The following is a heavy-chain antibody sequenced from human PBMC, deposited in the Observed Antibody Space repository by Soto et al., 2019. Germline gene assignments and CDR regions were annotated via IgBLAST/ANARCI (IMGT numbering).Heavy chain of an antibody. V-gene: IGHV3-23*01. CDR2: ISGSGGST. J-gene: IGHJ4*02. CDR3: ANIGLLGYCSSTSCYNQAEYFDY. Sequence: EVQLLESGGGLVQPGGSLRLSCAASGFTFSSYAMSWVRQAPGKGLEWVSAISGSGGSTYYADSVKGRFTISRDNSKNTLYLQMNSLRDEDTAVYYCANIGLLGYCSSTSCYNQAEYFDYWGQGTLVTVSS. CDR1: GFTFSSYA. D-gene: IGHD2-2*01.